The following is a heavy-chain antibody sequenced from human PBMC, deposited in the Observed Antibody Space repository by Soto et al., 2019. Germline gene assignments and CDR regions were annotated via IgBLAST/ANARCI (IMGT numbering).Heavy chain of an antibody. CDR3: ARSPDSSGYYPRWYYYGMDV. Sequence: SETLSLTCAVSGGSISSSNWWSWVRQPPGKGLDWIGEIYHSGSTNYNPSLKSRVTISVDKSKNQFSLKLSSVTAADTAVYYCARSPDSSGYYPRWYYYGMDVWGQGTTVTVSS. J-gene: IGHJ6*02. CDR1: GGSISSSNW. CDR2: IYHSGST. V-gene: IGHV4-4*02. D-gene: IGHD3-22*01.